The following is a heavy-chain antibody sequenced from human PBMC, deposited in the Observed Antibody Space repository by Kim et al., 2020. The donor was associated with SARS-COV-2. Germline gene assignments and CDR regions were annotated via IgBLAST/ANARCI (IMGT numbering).Heavy chain of an antibody. Sequence: GGSLRLSCAASGFTFSGSAMHWVRQASGKGLEWVGRIRSKANSYATAYAASVKGRFTISRDDSKNTAYLQMNSLKTEDTAVYYCTYKGGKPTLSYCGGDCPDYYYGMDVWGQGTTVTVSS. V-gene: IGHV3-73*01. CDR2: IRSKANSYAT. CDR3: TYKGGKPTLSYCGGDCPDYYYGMDV. J-gene: IGHJ6*02. D-gene: IGHD2-21*02. CDR1: GFTFSGSA.